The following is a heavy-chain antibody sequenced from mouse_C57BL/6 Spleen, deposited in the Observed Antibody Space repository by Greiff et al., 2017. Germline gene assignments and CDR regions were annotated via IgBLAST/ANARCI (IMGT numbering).Heavy chain of an antibody. CDR3: ARENYYGPGAMDY. Sequence: VQLQQSVAELVRPGASVKLSCTASGFNIKNTYLHWVKQRPKQGLEGIGRIAPANGNNKYAPKFQGKATITADTSSNTAYLQLSSLTSEDTAIYYCARENYYGPGAMDYWGQGTSVTVSS. CDR2: IAPANGNN. J-gene: IGHJ4*01. D-gene: IGHD1-1*01. V-gene: IGHV14-3*01. CDR1: GFNIKNTY.